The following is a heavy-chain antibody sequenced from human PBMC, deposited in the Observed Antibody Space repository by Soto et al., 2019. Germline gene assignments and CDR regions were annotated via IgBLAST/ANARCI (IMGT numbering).Heavy chain of an antibody. J-gene: IGHJ4*02. CDR2: ISGSGGST. CDR3: TTLPGIAAAGNYYFDY. Sequence: PGGSLRLSCAASGFTFSSYAMSWVRQAPGKGLEWVSAISGSGGSTYYADSVKGRFTISRDNSKNTLYLQMNSLKTEDTAVYYCTTLPGIAAAGNYYFDYWGQGTLVTVSS. V-gene: IGHV3-23*01. CDR1: GFTFSSYA. D-gene: IGHD6-13*01.